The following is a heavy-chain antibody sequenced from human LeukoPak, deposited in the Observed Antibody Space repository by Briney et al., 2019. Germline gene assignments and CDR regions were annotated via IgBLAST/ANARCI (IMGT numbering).Heavy chain of an antibody. CDR2: LSGSGDDT. D-gene: IGHD5-24*01. V-gene: IGHV3-23*01. CDR3: AVQRGGDGYNTFDY. CDR1: GFTFSSYA. J-gene: IGHJ4*02. Sequence: GGSLRLSCAASGFTFSSYAMSWVRQAPGKGLEWVSGLSGSGDDTDYADSVKGRFTISRDTSKNTVYLQMNSLRAEDTAVYYCAVQRGGDGYNTFDYWGQGTLVTVSS.